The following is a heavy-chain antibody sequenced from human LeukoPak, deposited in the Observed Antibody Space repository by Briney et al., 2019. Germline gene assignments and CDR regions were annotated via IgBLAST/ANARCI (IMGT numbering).Heavy chain of an antibody. Sequence: GGSLRLSCAASGFTVSSNYMSWVRQAPGKGLEWVSVIYSDGTTYYAAPVKGRFTISRDISKNTLYLQMNSLRVEDTAMYYCARDFLDWGTRTGAFDIWGQGTMVTVSS. V-gene: IGHV3-66*01. CDR2: IYSDGTT. D-gene: IGHD1-1*01. CDR3: ARDFLDWGTRTGAFDI. CDR1: GFTVSSNY. J-gene: IGHJ3*02.